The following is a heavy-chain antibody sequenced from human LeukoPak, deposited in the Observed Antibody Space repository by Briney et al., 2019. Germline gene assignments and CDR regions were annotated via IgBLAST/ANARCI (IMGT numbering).Heavy chain of an antibody. CDR2: ISSSSSYI. CDR1: GFTFSSYS. CDR3: ARDEAGIVAAGHYYYYGLDV. D-gene: IGHD6-13*01. V-gene: IGHV3-21*01. Sequence: PGGSLRLSCAASGFTFSSYSMNWVRQAPGKGLEWVSSISSSSSYIYYAGSVKGRFTISRDNAKNSLYLQMNSLRVDDTAVYYCARDEAGIVAAGHYYYYGLDVWGQGTTVTVSS. J-gene: IGHJ6*02.